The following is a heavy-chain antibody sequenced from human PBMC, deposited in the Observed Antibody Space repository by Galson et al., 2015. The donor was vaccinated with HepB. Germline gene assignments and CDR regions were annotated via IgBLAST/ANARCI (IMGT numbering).Heavy chain of an antibody. Sequence: LRLSCAASGFTFSSYGMHWVRQAPGKGLEWVAVIWYDGSNKYYADSVKGRFTISRDNSKNTLYLQMNSLRAEDTAVYYCATEGGDYYDSSGYPRDWGQGTLVTVSS. V-gene: IGHV3-33*01. J-gene: IGHJ4*02. D-gene: IGHD3-22*01. CDR2: IWYDGSNK. CDR3: ATEGGDYYDSSGYPRD. CDR1: GFTFSSYG.